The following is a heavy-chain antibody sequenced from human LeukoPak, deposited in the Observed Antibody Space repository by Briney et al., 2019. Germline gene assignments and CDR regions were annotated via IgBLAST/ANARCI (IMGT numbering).Heavy chain of an antibody. J-gene: IGHJ4*02. Sequence: SETLSLTCAVYGGSFSGYYWSWIRHPPGKALECIGEINHRGSTNYNPSLKSRVTISVDTSKNQFSLKLSSVTAADTAVYYCARGMGYCSSTSCYIGNWGQGTLVTVSS. CDR3: ARGMGYCSSTSCYIGN. CDR1: GGSFSGYY. CDR2: INHRGST. V-gene: IGHV4-34*01. D-gene: IGHD2-2*02.